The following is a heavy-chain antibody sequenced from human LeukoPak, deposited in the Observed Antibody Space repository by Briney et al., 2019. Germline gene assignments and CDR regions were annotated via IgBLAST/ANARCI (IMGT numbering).Heavy chain of an antibody. V-gene: IGHV4-39*01. D-gene: IGHD3-10*01. CDR3: ARRGGSGSYYIHY. Sequence: PSETLSLTCTVSGGSISSSSYYWGWIRQPLGKGLEWIGSIYYSGSTYYNPSLKSRVTISVDTSKNQFSLKLSSVTAADTAVYYCARRGGSGSYYIHYWGQGTLVTVSS. J-gene: IGHJ4*02. CDR1: GGSISSSSYY. CDR2: IYYSGST.